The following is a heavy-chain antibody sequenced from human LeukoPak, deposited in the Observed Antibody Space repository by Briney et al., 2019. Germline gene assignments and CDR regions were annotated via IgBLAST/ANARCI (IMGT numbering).Heavy chain of an antibody. D-gene: IGHD5-24*01. CDR1: GGTFSSYA. CDR2: IIPIFGTA. CDR3: ARGTRRDGYHKYYYLDY. V-gene: IGHV1-69*05. J-gene: IGHJ4*02. Sequence: WASVKVSCKASGGTFSSYAISWVRQAPGQGLEWMGGIIPIFGTANYAQKFQGRVTITTDESTSTAYMELSSLRSEDTAVYYCARGTRRDGYHKYYYLDYWGQGTLVTVSS.